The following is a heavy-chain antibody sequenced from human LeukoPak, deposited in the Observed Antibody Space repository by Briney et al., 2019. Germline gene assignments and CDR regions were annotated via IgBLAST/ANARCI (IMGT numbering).Heavy chain of an antibody. CDR2: ISSSGSTI. V-gene: IGHV3-11*01. CDR3: ARGVTGHDAFDI. J-gene: IGHJ3*02. D-gene: IGHD1-14*01. CDR1: GFTXXXXY. Sequence: SLXLSXXXXGFTXXXXYMSWIRXAPGKGLEWVSYISSSGSTIYYADSVKGRFTISRDNAKNSLYLQMNSLRAEDTAVYYCARGVTGHDAFDIWGQGTMVTVSS.